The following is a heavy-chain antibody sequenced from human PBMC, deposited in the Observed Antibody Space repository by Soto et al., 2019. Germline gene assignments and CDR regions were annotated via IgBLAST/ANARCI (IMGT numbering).Heavy chain of an antibody. CDR1: GGSFSGYY. CDR3: ARDQTYYYGSGSPTRYYYYGMDV. D-gene: IGHD3-10*01. V-gene: IGHV4-34*01. J-gene: IGHJ6*02. Sequence: PSETLSLTCAVYGGSFSGYYWSWIRQPPGKGLEWIGEINHSGSTNYNPSLKSRVTISVDTSKNQFSLKLSSVTAADTAVYYCARDQTYYYGSGSPTRYYYYGMDVWGQGTTVTVSS. CDR2: INHSGST.